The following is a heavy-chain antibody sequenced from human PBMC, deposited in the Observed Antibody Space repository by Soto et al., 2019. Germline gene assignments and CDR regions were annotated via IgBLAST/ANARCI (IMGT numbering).Heavy chain of an antibody. CDR2: IYYSGST. CDR1: GGSISSGDFY. V-gene: IGHV4-31*03. CDR3: ARVISRFDP. D-gene: IGHD3-10*01. J-gene: IGHJ5*02. Sequence: SETLSLTCTVSGGSISSGDFYWSWIRQHPGKGLEWIGYIYYSGSTYYNPSLRSRVTISVDTSKNQCSLKLSSVTAADTAVYYCARVISRFDPWGQGTLVTVSS.